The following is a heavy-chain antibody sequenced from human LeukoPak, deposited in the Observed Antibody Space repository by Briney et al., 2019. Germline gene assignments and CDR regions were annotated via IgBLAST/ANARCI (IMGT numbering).Heavy chain of an antibody. CDR1: GGSISSYY. D-gene: IGHD6-13*01. J-gene: IGHJ4*02. CDR2: IYYSGTT. Sequence: PSETLSLTCTVSGGSISSYYWNWIRQPPGKGLEWIGYIYYSGTTNYNPSLKSRVTISVDTSKNQFSLKLSSVTAADTAVYYCARGVYVAAAQYGYWGQGTLVTVSS. V-gene: IGHV4-59*01. CDR3: ARGVYVAAAQYGY.